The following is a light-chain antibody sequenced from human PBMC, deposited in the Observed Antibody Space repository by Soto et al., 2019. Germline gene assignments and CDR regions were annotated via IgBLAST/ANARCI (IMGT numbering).Light chain of an antibody. Sequence: DIQMTQSPSSLSAPVGDRVTITCRASQSISNYLNWYQQKPGKAPKLLIYTASTLHSGVPSRFSGSGSGTEFTLSISSRQPEDFATYFCQQSYTSYTFGQGTQLEIK. CDR1: QSISNY. CDR2: TAS. V-gene: IGKV1-39*01. CDR3: QQSYTSYT. J-gene: IGKJ2*01.